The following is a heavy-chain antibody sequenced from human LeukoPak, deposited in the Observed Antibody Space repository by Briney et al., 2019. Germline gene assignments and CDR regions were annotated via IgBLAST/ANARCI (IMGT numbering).Heavy chain of an antibody. Sequence: PSETLSLTXTVSGGSISSSSYYWGWIRQPPGKGLEWIGSIYYSGSTYYNPSLKSRVTISVDTSKNQFSLKLSSVTAADTAVYYCARHSYSSSPYNWFDPWGQGTLVTVSS. CDR2: IYYSGST. CDR1: GGSISSSSYY. CDR3: ARHSYSSSPYNWFDP. D-gene: IGHD6-6*01. J-gene: IGHJ5*02. V-gene: IGHV4-39*01.